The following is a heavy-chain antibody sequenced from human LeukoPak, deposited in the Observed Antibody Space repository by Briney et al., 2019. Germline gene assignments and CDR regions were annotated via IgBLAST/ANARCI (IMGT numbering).Heavy chain of an antibody. Sequence: PGGSLRLSCAASGFTFSSYAMSWARQAPGKGLEWVSFISSSGGTTYYADSVKGRFTISRDNSKNTLYLQMNSLKVEDTAIYYCAKSGAYVIDYWGQGTLVTVSS. CDR3: AKSGAYVIDY. J-gene: IGHJ4*02. V-gene: IGHV3-23*01. CDR1: GFTFSSYA. D-gene: IGHD3-10*02. CDR2: ISSSGGTT.